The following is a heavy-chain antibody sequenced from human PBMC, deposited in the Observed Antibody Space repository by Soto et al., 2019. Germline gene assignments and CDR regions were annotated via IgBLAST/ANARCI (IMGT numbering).Heavy chain of an antibody. D-gene: IGHD1-26*01. J-gene: IGHJ4*02. CDR3: ARSIVGAVVYLHF. CDR1: GGSISSSSYY. V-gene: IGHV4-39*01. CDR2: IYYSGST. Sequence: SETLSLTCTVSGGSISSSSYYWGWIRQPPGEGLEWIGSIYYSGSTFYNPSLESRVTISIDTSKNQFSLKLRSVTAADTAVYYCARSIVGAVVYLHFWGQGTLVTVSS.